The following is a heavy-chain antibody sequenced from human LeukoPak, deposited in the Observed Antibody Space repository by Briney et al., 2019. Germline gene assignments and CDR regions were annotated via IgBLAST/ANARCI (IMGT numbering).Heavy chain of an antibody. J-gene: IGHJ4*02. Sequence: GGPLRLSCAASGFTFSNYAMHWVRQAPGKGLQFVSAITNNGERTYYANSVKGRFTISRDNSRNTLFLHMGSLRSEDLAVYYCVTDGAGYNYDYWGQGTLVTVSS. D-gene: IGHD5-24*01. CDR3: VTDGAGYNYDY. V-gene: IGHV3-64*01. CDR2: ITNNGERT. CDR1: GFTFSNYA.